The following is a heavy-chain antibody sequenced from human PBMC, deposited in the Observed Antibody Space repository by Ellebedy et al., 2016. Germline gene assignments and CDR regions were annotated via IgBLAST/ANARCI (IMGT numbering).Heavy chain of an antibody. CDR3: ASGHSYGYGFDY. CDR1: GFTFSDYY. Sequence: GGSLRLSCAASGFTFSDYYMSWIRQAPGKGLEWVSYISSSSSYTNYADYVKGRFTISRDNAKNSLYLQMNSLRAEDTAVYYCASGHSYGYGFDYWGQGTLVTVSS. D-gene: IGHD5-18*01. V-gene: IGHV3-11*06. CDR2: ISSSSSYT. J-gene: IGHJ4*02.